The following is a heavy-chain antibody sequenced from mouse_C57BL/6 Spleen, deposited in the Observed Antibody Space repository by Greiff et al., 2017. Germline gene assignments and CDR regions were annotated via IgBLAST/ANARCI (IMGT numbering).Heavy chain of an antibody. Sequence: VQLQQPGAELVRPGSSVKLSCKASGYTFTSYWMHWVKQRPIQGLEWIGNIDPSDSDTHYTQKFKDKATLTVDKSSSTAYMQLSSLTSEDSAVYYCARDGDPGSSNDWYFDDWGKGTTVTVSS. CDR3: ARDGDPGSSNDWYFDD. V-gene: IGHV1-52*01. CDR1: GYTFTSYW. CDR2: IDPSDSDT. D-gene: IGHD1-1*01. J-gene: IGHJ1*03.